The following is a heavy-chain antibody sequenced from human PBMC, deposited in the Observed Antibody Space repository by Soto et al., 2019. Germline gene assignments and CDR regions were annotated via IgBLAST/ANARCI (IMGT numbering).Heavy chain of an antibody. V-gene: IGHV3-9*01. CDR3: AKDSRVYSYGYYFDY. J-gene: IGHJ4*02. Sequence: GGSLRLSCAASGFTFDDYAMHWVRQAPGKGLEWVSGISWNSGSIGYADSVKGRFTISRDNAKNSLYLQMNSLRAEDTALYYCAKDSRVYSYGYYFDYWGQGTLVTVSS. CDR1: GFTFDDYA. D-gene: IGHD5-18*01. CDR2: ISWNSGSI.